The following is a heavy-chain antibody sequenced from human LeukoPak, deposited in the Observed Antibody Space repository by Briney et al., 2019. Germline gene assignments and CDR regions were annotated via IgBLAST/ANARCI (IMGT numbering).Heavy chain of an antibody. CDR3: ARMTEGGYSYGYFYYYYMDV. J-gene: IGHJ6*03. CDR1: GGSISSYY. CDR2: IYYSGST. V-gene: IGHV4-59*01. Sequence: SETLSLTCTVSGGSISSYYWSWIRQPPGKGLEWIGYIYYSGSTNYKSSLKSRVTILVDTSKNQFSLKLSSVTAADTAVYYCARMTEGGYSYGYFYYYYMDVWGKGTTVTISS. D-gene: IGHD5-18*01.